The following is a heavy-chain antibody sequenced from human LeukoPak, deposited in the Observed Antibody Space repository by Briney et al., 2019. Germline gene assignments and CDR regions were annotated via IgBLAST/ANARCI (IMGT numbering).Heavy chain of an antibody. Sequence: ASVKVSCKASGYTFTSYGISWVRQAPGQGLEWMGWISAYNGNTNYAQKLQGRVTMTTDTSTSTAYMELRSLRSDDTAVYYCARKVAAAGTLAWLDPWGQGTLVTVSS. J-gene: IGHJ5*02. CDR1: GYTFTSYG. V-gene: IGHV1-18*01. CDR3: ARKVAAAGTLAWLDP. D-gene: IGHD6-13*01. CDR2: ISAYNGNT.